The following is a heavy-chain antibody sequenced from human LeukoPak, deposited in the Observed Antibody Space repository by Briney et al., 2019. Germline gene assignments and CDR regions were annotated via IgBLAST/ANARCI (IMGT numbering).Heavy chain of an antibody. CDR1: GYSISSGYY. CDR2: IYYSGST. D-gene: IGHD3-10*01. CDR3: ARDFYGSGRGYNYYMDV. Sequence: PSETLSLTCTVSGYSISSGYYWGWIRQSPGKGLEWIGSIYYSGSTYYNPSLKSRVTISVDTSKNHFSLKLSSVTAADTAVYYCARDFYGSGRGYNYYMDVWGKGTTVTVSS. J-gene: IGHJ6*03. V-gene: IGHV4-38-2*02.